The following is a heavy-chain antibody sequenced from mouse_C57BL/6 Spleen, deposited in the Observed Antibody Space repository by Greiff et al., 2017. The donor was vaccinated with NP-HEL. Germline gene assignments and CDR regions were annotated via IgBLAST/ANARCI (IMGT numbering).Heavy chain of an antibody. CDR2: IYPGDGDT. J-gene: IGHJ3*01. D-gene: IGHD1-1*01. CDR1: GYAFSSSW. Sequence: QVQLQQSGPELVKPGASVKISCKASGYAFSSSWMNWVKPRPGKGLEWIGRIYPGDGDTNYNGKFKGKATLTADKSSSTAYMQLSSLTSEDSAVYFCASGSSYGFAYWGQGTLVTVSA. V-gene: IGHV1-82*01. CDR3: ASGSSYGFAY.